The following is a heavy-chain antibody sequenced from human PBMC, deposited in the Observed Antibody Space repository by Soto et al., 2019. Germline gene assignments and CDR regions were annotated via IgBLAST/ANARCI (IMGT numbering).Heavy chain of an antibody. V-gene: IGHV1-46*01. CDR3: ARGGYARELDAFDY. CDR1: GYTLTSYY. CDR2: INPIGGCK. Sequence: QVQLVQSGAEVKKPGASVKVSCKASGYTLTSYYMHWVRQAPGQGLEWMGIINPIGGCKRYAQKLQGRVTRTRDTSTNTFYMDLSSLSSDDSAVYYWARGGYARELDAFDYWGQGTLVTVSS. J-gene: IGHJ4*02. D-gene: IGHD1-26*01.